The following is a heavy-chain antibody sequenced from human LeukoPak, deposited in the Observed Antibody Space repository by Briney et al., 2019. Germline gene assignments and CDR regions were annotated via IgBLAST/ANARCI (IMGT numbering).Heavy chain of an antibody. D-gene: IGHD3-9*01. CDR2: IYYSGST. CDR1: GGSISSYY. V-gene: IGHV4-59*01. Sequence: SETLSLTCTVSGGSISSYYWSWIRQPPGKGPEWIGYIYYSGSTNYNPSLKSRVTISVDTSKNQFSLKLSSVTAADTAVYYCARRSFDWLFSFDYWGQGTLVTVSS. CDR3: ARRSFDWLFSFDY. J-gene: IGHJ4*02.